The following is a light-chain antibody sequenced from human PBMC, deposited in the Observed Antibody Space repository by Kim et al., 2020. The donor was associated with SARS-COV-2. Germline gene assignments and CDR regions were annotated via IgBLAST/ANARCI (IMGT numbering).Light chain of an antibody. CDR1: SSDVGSYNL. J-gene: IGLJ2*01. V-gene: IGLV2-23*02. Sequence: GQSITISCTGTSSDVGSYNLVSWYQHHPGKAPKLMIYEVSKRPSGVSNRFSGSKSGNTASLTISGLQAEDEADYYCCSYVGSSTLVFGGGTQLTVL. CDR3: CSYVGSSTLV. CDR2: EVS.